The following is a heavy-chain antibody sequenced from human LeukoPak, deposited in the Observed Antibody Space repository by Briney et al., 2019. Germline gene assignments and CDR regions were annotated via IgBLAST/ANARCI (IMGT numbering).Heavy chain of an antibody. CDR3: ARMVVVAATPGVYYYYGMDV. J-gene: IGHJ6*02. V-gene: IGHV1-2*04. Sequence: ASVKVSCKASGYTFTGYYMHWVRQAPGQGLEWMGWINPNSGGTNYAQKFQGWVTMTRDTSISTAYMELSRLRSDDTAVYYCARMVVVAATPGVYYYYGMDVWGQGTTVTVSS. CDR2: INPNSGGT. CDR1: GYTFTGYY. D-gene: IGHD2-15*01.